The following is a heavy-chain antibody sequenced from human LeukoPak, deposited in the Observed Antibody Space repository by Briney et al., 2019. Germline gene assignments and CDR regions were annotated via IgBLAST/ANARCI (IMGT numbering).Heavy chain of an antibody. D-gene: IGHD6-19*01. CDR2: IISSSSDK. J-gene: IGHJ4*02. CDR1: AFTFSIYS. V-gene: IGHV3-21*04. Sequence: GGSLRLSCAASAFTFSIYSMNRVRQAPGGELEGCSSIISSSSDKYYADSIKGRFTISRDNAKNSLSLQMNSLRAEDTAVYYFARDRLSRGWFDCWGQGTLVTVSS. CDR3: ARDRLSRGWFDC.